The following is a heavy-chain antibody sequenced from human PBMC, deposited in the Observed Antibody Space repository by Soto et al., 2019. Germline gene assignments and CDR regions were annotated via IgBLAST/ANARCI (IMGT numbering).Heavy chain of an antibody. Sequence: LSLTWTVSGGSISSSSYYWGWIRQPPGKGLEWIGSIYYSGSTYYNPSLKSRVTISVDTSKNQFSLKLSSVTAADTAVYYCARPTCSGGSCYYYYGMDVWGQGTTVTVS. CDR3: ARPTCSGGSCYYYYGMDV. V-gene: IGHV4-39*01. CDR1: GGSISSSSYY. CDR2: IYYSGST. D-gene: IGHD2-15*01. J-gene: IGHJ6*02.